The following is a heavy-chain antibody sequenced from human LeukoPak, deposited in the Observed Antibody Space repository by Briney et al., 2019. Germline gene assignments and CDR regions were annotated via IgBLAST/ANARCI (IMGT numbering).Heavy chain of an antibody. J-gene: IGHJ1*01. D-gene: IGHD1-26*01. Sequence: SETLSLTCTVSGGSISSYYWSWIRQPAGKGLGWIGRIYTSGSTNYNPSLKSRVTISVDKSKHQFSLKLSSVPAADTAVYYCARLEWSGSPYFHHWGQGTLVTVSS. CDR1: GGSISSYY. CDR2: IYTSGST. V-gene: IGHV4-4*07. CDR3: ARLEWSGSPYFHH.